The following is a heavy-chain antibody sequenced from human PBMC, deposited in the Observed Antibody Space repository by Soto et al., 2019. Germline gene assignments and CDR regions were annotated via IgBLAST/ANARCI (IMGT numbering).Heavy chain of an antibody. CDR3: ARDLPLWELLPGDYYYYGMDV. CDR1: GDTFRNYG. Sequence: QVQLVQSGVEVKKPGASVKVSCKASGDTFRNYGISWVRQVPGQGLEWMALIRVYNGNTFYAQKVQDRVTVTTDKSTSTAYMELRSLTSDDTAVYYWARDLPLWELLPGDYYYYGMDVWGQGTTVTVSS. J-gene: IGHJ6*02. V-gene: IGHV1-18*01. D-gene: IGHD2-15*01. CDR2: IRVYNGNT.